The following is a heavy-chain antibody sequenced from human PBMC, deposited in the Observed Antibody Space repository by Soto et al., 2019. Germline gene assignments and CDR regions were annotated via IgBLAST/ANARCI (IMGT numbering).Heavy chain of an antibody. D-gene: IGHD2-2*01. CDR2: IIPIFGTA. CDR3: ARGGEDIVVVPAATAPDY. J-gene: IGHJ4*02. CDR1: GGTFSSYA. V-gene: IGHV1-69*06. Sequence: QVQLVQSGAEVKKPGSSVKVSCKASGGTFSSYAISWVRQAPGQGLEWMGGIIPIFGTASYAQKFQGRVTMTRDTSTSTVYMELSSLRSEDTAVYYCARGGEDIVVVPAATAPDYWGQGTLVTVSS.